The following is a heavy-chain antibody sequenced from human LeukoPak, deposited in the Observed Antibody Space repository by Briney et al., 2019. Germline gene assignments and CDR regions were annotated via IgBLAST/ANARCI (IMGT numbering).Heavy chain of an antibody. D-gene: IGHD2-21*01. Sequence: GGSLRLSCAASGFTFSSYAMPWVRQAPGKGLEWVAVISYDGSNKYYADSVKGRFTISRDNSKNTLYLQMNSLRAEDTAVYYCARVPPAVGMFDYWGQGTLVTVSS. V-gene: IGHV3-30*04. CDR2: ISYDGSNK. CDR3: ARVPPAVGMFDY. CDR1: GFTFSSYA. J-gene: IGHJ4*02.